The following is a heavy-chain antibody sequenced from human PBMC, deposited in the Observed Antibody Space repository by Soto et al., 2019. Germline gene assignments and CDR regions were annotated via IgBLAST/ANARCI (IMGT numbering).Heavy chain of an antibody. CDR1: GFTFSSYS. D-gene: IGHD6-19*01. CDR2: ISSSSSYI. V-gene: IGHV3-21*01. Sequence: PGGSLRLSCAASGFTFSSYSMNWVRQAPGKGLEWVSSISSSSSYIYYADSVKGRFTISRDNAKNSLYLQMNSLGAEDTAVYYCARDSEVAVARGRGWFDPWGQGTLVTVSS. J-gene: IGHJ5*02. CDR3: ARDSEVAVARGRGWFDP.